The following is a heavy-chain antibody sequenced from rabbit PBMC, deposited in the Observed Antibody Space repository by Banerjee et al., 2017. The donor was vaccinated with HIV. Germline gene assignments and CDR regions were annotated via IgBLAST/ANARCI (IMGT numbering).Heavy chain of an antibody. J-gene: IGHJ3*01. CDR1: GFSFSSGYY. V-gene: IGHV1S40*01. D-gene: IGHD7-1*01. Sequence: QSLEESGGDLVKPGASLTLTCTASGFSFSSGYYMCWVRQAPGKGLEWIGCMYTSSGGTYYASWAKGRFTISKTSSTTVTLQMTSLTAADTATYFCAKGVTGYGAVTRLDLWGPDTLVTVS. CDR2: MYTSSGGT. CDR3: AKGVTGYGAVTRLDL.